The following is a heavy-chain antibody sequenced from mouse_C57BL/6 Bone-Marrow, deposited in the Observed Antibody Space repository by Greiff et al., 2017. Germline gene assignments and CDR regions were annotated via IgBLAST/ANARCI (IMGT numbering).Heavy chain of an antibody. J-gene: IGHJ1*03. CDR1: GFTFSSYT. CDR2: ISGGGGNT. Sequence: EVHLVESGGGLVKPGGSLKLSCAASGFTFSSYTMSWVRQTPEKRLEWVATISGGGGNTYYPDSVKGRFTISRDNAKNTLYLQMSSLRSEDTALYYCARRAYVSSSWYFDVWGTGTTVTVSS. CDR3: ARRAYVSSSWYFDV. V-gene: IGHV5-9*01. D-gene: IGHD1-1*01.